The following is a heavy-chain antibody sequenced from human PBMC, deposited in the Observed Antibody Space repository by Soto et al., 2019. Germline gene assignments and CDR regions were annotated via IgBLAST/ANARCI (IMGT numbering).Heavy chain of an antibody. CDR2: ISYDGSNK. CDR1: GFTFSSYG. D-gene: IGHD3-22*01. CDR3: AKETDYYDSSGYYPDAFDI. Sequence: GGSLRLSCAASGFTFSSYGMHWVRQAPGKGLEWVAVISYDGSNKYYADSVKGRSTISRDNSKNTLYLQMNSLRAEDTAVYYCAKETDYYDSSGYYPDAFDIWGQGTMVTVSS. J-gene: IGHJ3*02. V-gene: IGHV3-30*18.